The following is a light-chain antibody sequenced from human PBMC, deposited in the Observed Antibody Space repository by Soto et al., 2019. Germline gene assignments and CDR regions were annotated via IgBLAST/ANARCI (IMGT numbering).Light chain of an antibody. J-gene: IGKJ1*01. Sequence: DIQMTHSPSTLSASVGDIVTITCRASQSISTWLAWYQQKPGKAPKLLIFDASSLESGVPSRFSGSGSGTEFTLTISTLQPDDFATYYCQQYHSYRTFGQGTKVDIK. CDR1: QSISTW. V-gene: IGKV1-5*01. CDR2: DAS. CDR3: QQYHSYRT.